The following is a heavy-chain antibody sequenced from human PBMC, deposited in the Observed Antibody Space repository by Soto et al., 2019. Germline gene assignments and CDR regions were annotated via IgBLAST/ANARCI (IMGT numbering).Heavy chain of an antibody. Sequence: ASVKVSCKASGGTFSSYAISWVRQAPGQGLEWMGGIIPIFGTANYAQKFQGRVTITADESTSTAYMELSSLRSEDTAVYYCASWAGSGSYYIPDYYFDYWGQGTLVTVSS. D-gene: IGHD3-10*01. CDR1: GGTFSSYA. V-gene: IGHV1-69*13. CDR2: IIPIFGTA. J-gene: IGHJ4*02. CDR3: ASWAGSGSYYIPDYYFDY.